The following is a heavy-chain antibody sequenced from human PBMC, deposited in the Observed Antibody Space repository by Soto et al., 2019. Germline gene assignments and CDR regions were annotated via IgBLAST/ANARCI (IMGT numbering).Heavy chain of an antibody. CDR3: AREKFRYGSGSYWIRIPYFGY. D-gene: IGHD3-10*01. V-gene: IGHV4-34*01. CDR2: INHSGST. CDR1: GGSISSGGYY. Sequence: SETLSLTCAVSGGSISSGGYYWSWIRQPPGKGLEWIGEINHSGSTNYNPSLKSRVTISVDTSKNQFSLKLSSVTAADTAVYYCAREKFRYGSGSYWIRIPYFGYWGQGTLVTVSS. J-gene: IGHJ4*02.